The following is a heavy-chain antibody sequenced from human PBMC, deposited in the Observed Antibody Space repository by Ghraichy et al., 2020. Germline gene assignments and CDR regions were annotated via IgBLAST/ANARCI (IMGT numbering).Heavy chain of an antibody. CDR2: IKGDGSET. CDR1: GFTFSNSW. CDR3: ARLINRAPDY. V-gene: IGHV3-7*01. Sequence: GGSLRLSCAVSGFTFSNSWMSWVRQTPGKGLEWVANIKGDGSETYYVDSVKGRFTNSRDNAKNTLNLQMNSLRAEDTAVYYCARLINRAPDYWGQGTLGTVSP. D-gene: IGHD3-22*01. J-gene: IGHJ4*02.